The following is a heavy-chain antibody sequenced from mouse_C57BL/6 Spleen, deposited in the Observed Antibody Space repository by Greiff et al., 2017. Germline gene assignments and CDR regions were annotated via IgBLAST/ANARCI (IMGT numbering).Heavy chain of an antibody. CDR1: GYAFSSSW. D-gene: IGHD1-1*01. CDR3: ARDTTVVADFDY. Sequence: VKLVESGPELVKPGASVKISCKASGYAFSSSWMNWVKQRPGKGLEWIGRIYPGDGDTNYNGKFKGKATLTADKSSSTAYMQLSSLTSEDSAVYFCARDTTVVADFDYWGQGTTLTVSS. CDR2: IYPGDGDT. J-gene: IGHJ2*01. V-gene: IGHV1-82*01.